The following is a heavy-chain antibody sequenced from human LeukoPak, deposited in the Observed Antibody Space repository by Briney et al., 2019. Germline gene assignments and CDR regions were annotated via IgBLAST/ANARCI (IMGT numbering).Heavy chain of an antibody. Sequence: GESLKISCKGSGYSFTSYWIGWVRQMPGKGLEWMGVIFPGDSDTRYSPSFQGQVTISADKSISTAYLQWSSLKASDTAIYYCARHGYYFDSSGCFYVDYWGQGTLVTVSS. CDR3: ARHGYYFDSSGCFYVDY. CDR2: IFPGDSDT. D-gene: IGHD3-22*01. J-gene: IGHJ4*02. CDR1: GYSFTSYW. V-gene: IGHV5-51*01.